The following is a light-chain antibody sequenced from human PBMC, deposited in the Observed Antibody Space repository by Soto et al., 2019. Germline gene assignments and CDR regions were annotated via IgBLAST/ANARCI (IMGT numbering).Light chain of an antibody. CDR2: DAS. CDR1: QSVSNNY. Sequence: EIVLTQSPGTLSLSPGERATLSCRASQSVSNNYLAWYQQKPGQAPRLLIYDASTRATGIPDRIRGSGSGTAFTLTISRLEPEDFAVYFCQQYGSSSYTFGQGTKLEIK. V-gene: IGKV3-20*01. J-gene: IGKJ2*01. CDR3: QQYGSSSYT.